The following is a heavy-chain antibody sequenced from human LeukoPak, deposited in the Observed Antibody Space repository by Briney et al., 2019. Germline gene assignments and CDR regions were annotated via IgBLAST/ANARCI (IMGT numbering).Heavy chain of an antibody. CDR2: IYYSGST. CDR3: ARRVLRYLRNWFDP. CDR1: GGSISSYY. V-gene: IGHV4-59*12. J-gene: IGHJ5*02. Sequence: SETLSLTCTVSGGSISSYYWSWIRRPPGKGLEWIGYIYYSGSTNYNPSLKSRVTISVDTSKNQFSLKLSSVTAAGTAVYYCARRVLRYLRNWFDPWGQGTLVTVSS. D-gene: IGHD3-9*01.